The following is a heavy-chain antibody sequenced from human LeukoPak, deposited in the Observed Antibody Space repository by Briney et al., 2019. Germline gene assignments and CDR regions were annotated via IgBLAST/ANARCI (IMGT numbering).Heavy chain of an antibody. J-gene: IGHJ4*02. D-gene: IGHD4-17*01. Sequence: GGSLRLSCAASGFTFSIYAMIWVRQAQGKGLEWVSSLSGSGGNTYYADSVKGRFTISRDNSKNTLYLQMNSLRVEDTAVYYCAKPHDYGDYGRDYWGQGTLVTVSS. CDR3: AKPHDYGDYGRDY. CDR1: GFTFSIYA. V-gene: IGHV3-23*01. CDR2: LSGSGGNT.